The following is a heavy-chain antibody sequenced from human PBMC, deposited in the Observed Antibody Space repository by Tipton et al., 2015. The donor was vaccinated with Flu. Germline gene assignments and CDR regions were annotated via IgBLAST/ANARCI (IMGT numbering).Heavy chain of an antibody. D-gene: IGHD4-11*01. J-gene: IGHJ5*02. Sequence: LRLSCSVSGDSLGSNYYWGWIRQPPGKGLEWIGNIHRGGSPYHNPSLRSRVTISIDTSKNQFYLRLSSVTAADTAVYYCAGRDYSNYVSEPKNWFDPWGQGVLVTVSS. CDR3: AGRDYSNYVSEPKNWFDP. CDR1: GDSLGSNYY. V-gene: IGHV4-38-2*01. CDR2: IHRGGSP.